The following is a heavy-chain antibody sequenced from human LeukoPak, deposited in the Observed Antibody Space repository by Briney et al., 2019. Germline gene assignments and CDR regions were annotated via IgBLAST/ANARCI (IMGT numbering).Heavy chain of an antibody. CDR3: TRDQMNY. J-gene: IGHJ4*02. Sequence: PGGSLRLSCTASEFTVNRNYMLWLRQAPGKALEWFSHIFNNGHTHYPDSVKGRFTISRDTSKNTVSLQMNSLRVEETAMYYCTRDQMNYWGEGTLVTVSS. CDR2: IFNNGHT. CDR1: EFTVNRNY. V-gene: IGHV3-53*01. D-gene: IGHD5-24*01.